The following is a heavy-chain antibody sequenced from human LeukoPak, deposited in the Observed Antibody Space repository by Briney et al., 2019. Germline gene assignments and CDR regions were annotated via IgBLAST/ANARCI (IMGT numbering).Heavy chain of an antibody. V-gene: IGHV3-7*03. CDR2: INHNGNVN. D-gene: IGHD3-22*01. CDR3: AKGPEKGYYYDSSGYFPGDY. J-gene: IGHJ4*02. Sequence: GGSLRLSCAASGFTFSSYWMNWARQAPGKGLEWVASINHNGNVNYYVDSVKGRFTISRDNSKNTLYLQMNSLRAEDTAVYYCAKGPEKGYYYDSSGYFPGDYWGQGTLVTVSS. CDR1: GFTFSSYW.